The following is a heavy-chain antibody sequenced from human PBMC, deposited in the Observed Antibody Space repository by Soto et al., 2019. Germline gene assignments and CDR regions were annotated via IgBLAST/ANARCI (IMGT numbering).Heavy chain of an antibody. D-gene: IGHD4-4*01. V-gene: IGHV3-23*01. J-gene: IGHJ6*02. Sequence: GGALRLSCAASGFTFSNSGMMWVRQAPGQGLEWVSSIGPSGNTYYSDAVKGRFTISRDISKNTLFLQMDSLRAEDTATYYCAKLLHNSYYNVMDVWGQGTTVTVSS. CDR3: AKLLHNSYYNVMDV. CDR1: GFTFSNSG. CDR2: IGPSGNT.